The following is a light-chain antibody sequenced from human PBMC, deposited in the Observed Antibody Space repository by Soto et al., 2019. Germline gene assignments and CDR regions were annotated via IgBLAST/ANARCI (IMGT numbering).Light chain of an antibody. CDR3: QQRASWPPIT. V-gene: IGKV3-11*01. CDR2: DAS. CDR1: QSVEQY. Sequence: ETVLTQSPATLSLSPGERATLSCRASQSVEQYLAWYQQKPGQAPRLLIYDASNRATGIPARFSGSGSGTDFTLTISSLDPEDFAVYYGQQRASWPPITFGQGTRLEIK. J-gene: IGKJ5*01.